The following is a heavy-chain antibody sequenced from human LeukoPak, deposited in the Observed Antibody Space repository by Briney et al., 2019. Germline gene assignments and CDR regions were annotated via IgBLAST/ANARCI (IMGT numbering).Heavy chain of an antibody. CDR3: ARLTMVLAFDI. V-gene: IGHV3-53*01. CDR2: ICSGGST. CDR1: GVTVSSNY. J-gene: IGHJ3*02. Sequence: GGSLRLSCAASGVTVSSNYMSWVRQAPGKGLEWVSVICSGGSTYYADSVKGRFTISRDNSKNTLYLQMNSLRAEDTAVYYCARLTMVLAFDIWGQGTMVTVSS. D-gene: IGHD4/OR15-4a*01.